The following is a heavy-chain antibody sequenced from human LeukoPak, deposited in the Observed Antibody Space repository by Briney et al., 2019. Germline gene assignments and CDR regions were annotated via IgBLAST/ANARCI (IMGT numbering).Heavy chain of an antibody. CDR2: INHSGST. V-gene: IGHV4-34*01. J-gene: IGHJ3*02. CDR3: AREVVGAFDI. Sequence: SETLSLTCAVYGGSFSGYYWSWIRQPPGKGLEWIGEINHSGSTNYNPSLKSRVTISVDTSKNQFSLKLSSVTAADTAVYYCAREVVGAFDIWGQGTMVTVSS. CDR1: GGSFSGYY. D-gene: IGHD2-15*01.